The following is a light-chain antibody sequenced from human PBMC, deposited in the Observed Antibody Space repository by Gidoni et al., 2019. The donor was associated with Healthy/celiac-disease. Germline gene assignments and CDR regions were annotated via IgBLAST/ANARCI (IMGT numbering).Light chain of an antibody. CDR3: QQYNNWPPRRT. V-gene: IGKV3-15*01. CDR2: GAS. Sequence: EIVMTQSPATLSVSPGERATLSCRASQSVSSNLAWYQQKPGQAPRLLIYGASTRATGIPARFSGSGSGTEFTLTISSLQSEDSAVYYCQQYNNWPPRRTFGGGTKVEIK. J-gene: IGKJ4*01. CDR1: QSVSSN.